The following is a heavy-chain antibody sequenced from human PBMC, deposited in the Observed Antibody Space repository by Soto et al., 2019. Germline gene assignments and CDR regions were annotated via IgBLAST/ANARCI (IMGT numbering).Heavy chain of an antibody. J-gene: IGHJ6*02. CDR2: IYSTDTT. Sequence: EVQLVESGGGLIQPGGSLRLSCAASGFTVSGNYMSWVRQAPGKGLEWVSVIYSTDTTYYADSVKGRFTISRDSFKNTLYLQMNSLRPEDTAVYYCAGRLAAAARVVDLWGQGTTVTVSS. CDR1: GFTVSGNY. V-gene: IGHV3-53*01. D-gene: IGHD6-13*01. CDR3: AGRLAAAARVVDL.